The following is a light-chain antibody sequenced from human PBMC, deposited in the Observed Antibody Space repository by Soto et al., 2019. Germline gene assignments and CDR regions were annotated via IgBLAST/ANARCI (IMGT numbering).Light chain of an antibody. V-gene: IGKV4-1*01. J-gene: IGKJ4*01. CDR2: WAS. Sequence: ESLMSHTPDSLTVSLGERATISCKSRHSVLYSSNNKNYLAWYQQKPGQPPKLLIYWASTREFGVPDRFSGSGSGTDFTLTISSLQAEDVAIYYCQQNYTLPLTFGGGTKVDIK. CDR3: QQNYTLPLT. CDR1: HSVLYSSNNKNY.